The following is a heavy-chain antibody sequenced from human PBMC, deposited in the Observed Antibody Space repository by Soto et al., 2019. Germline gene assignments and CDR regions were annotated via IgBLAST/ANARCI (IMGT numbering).Heavy chain of an antibody. CDR2: ISYDGSNK. Sequence: GGSLRLSCAASGFTFSSYGMHWVRQAPGKGLXXVAVISYDGSNKYYADSVKGRFTISRDNSKNTLYLQMNSLRAEDTAVYYCAKDSTDYIWGSYRYYNWFDPWGQGTLVTVSS. D-gene: IGHD3-16*02. V-gene: IGHV3-30*18. CDR1: GFTFSSYG. J-gene: IGHJ5*02. CDR3: AKDSTDYIWGSYRYYNWFDP.